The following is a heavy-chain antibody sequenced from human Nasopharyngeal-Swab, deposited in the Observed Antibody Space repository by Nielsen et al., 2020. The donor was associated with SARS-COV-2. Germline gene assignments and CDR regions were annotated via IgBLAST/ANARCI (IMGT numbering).Heavy chain of an antibody. J-gene: IGHJ4*02. Sequence: GESLKISCAASGFTFSSYGMHWVRQAPGKGLEWVAAIWYDGSNKYYADSVKGRFTISRDNSKNTLYLQMNSLRAEDTAVYYCARDYYDSSGYYYFDYWGQGTLVTVSS. CDR2: IWYDGSNK. CDR1: GFTFSSYG. CDR3: ARDYYDSSGYYYFDY. V-gene: IGHV3-33*01. D-gene: IGHD3-22*01.